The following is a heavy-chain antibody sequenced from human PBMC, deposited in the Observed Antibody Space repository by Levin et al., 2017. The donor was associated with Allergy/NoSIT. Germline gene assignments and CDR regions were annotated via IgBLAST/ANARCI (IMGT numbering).Heavy chain of an antibody. D-gene: IGHD3-10*01. CDR2: INHSGST. CDR1: GGSFSGYY. Sequence: SETLSLTCAVYGGSFSGYYWSWIRQPPGKGLEWIGEINHSGSTNYNPSLKSRVTISVDTSKNQFSLKLSSVTAADTAVYYCARGWITMVRGVIRGWFDPWGQGTLVTVSS. V-gene: IGHV4-34*01. CDR3: ARGWITMVRGVIRGWFDP. J-gene: IGHJ5*02.